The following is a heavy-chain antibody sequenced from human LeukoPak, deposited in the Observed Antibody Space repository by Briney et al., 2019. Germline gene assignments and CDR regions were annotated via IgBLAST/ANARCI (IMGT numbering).Heavy chain of an antibody. V-gene: IGHV3-23*01. CDR1: GFTFSSYT. CDR3: ANGFYDTSGYYYDYFDH. CDR2: ISGSGDKT. Sequence: GGSLRLSCGASGFTFSSYTMNWVRQAPGKGLEWVSAISGSGDKTYYADSVKGRFTISRGNSKNTLHLQMNSLRAENTAVYYCANGFYDTSGYYYDYFDHWGQGTLVTVSS. D-gene: IGHD3-22*01. J-gene: IGHJ4*02.